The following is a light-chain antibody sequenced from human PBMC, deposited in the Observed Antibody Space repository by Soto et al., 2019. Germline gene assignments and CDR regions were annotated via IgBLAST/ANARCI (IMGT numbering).Light chain of an antibody. CDR3: QAWDSSTAV. J-gene: IGLJ2*01. Sequence: SYELTQPPSVSVSHGQTASITCSGDKLGDKYACWYQQKPGQSPVLVIYQDSKRPSGIPERFSGSNSGNTATLTMSGTQAMDEADYYCQAWDSSTAVFGGGTKLTVL. V-gene: IGLV3-1*01. CDR1: KLGDKY. CDR2: QDS.